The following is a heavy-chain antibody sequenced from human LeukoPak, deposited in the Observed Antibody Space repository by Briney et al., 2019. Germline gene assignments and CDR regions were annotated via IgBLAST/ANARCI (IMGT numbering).Heavy chain of an antibody. V-gene: IGHV1-46*01. D-gene: IGHD3-22*01. CDR1: GYTFTTYS. CDR3: ARDVREGSGYSADY. CDR2: INPSGGHT. J-gene: IGHJ4*02. Sequence: ASVKVSCKASGYTFTTYSKHWVRQAPGQGLEWMGIINPSGGHTAYAQKFLGRATVTSDTSTSTVYMELSSLRSADTAVYYCARDVREGSGYSADYWGQGTLVTVSS.